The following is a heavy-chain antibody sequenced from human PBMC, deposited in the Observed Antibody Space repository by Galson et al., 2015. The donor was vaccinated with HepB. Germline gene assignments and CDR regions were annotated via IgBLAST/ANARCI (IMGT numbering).Heavy chain of an antibody. J-gene: IGHJ4*02. CDR2: IRSKGNNYAT. D-gene: IGHD6-19*01. CDR3: TRLEDISGYSSE. V-gene: IGHV3-73*01. CDR1: GFTFSGSA. Sequence: SLRLSCAASGFTFSGSAIHWVRQAPGKGPEWVGRIRSKGNNYATSYVPSLKGRFTIARDDSKNMAYLHMKSQKAEDTAVYYCTRLEDISGYSSEWGQGTLVTVSS.